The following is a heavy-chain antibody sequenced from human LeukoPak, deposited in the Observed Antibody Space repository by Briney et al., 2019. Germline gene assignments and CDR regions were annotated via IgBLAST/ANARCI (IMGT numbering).Heavy chain of an antibody. Sequence: GGSLRLPCAASGFTFSDYYMSWIRQAPGKGLEWVSYISSSGSTIYYADSVKGRFTISRDNAKNSLYLQMNSLRAEDTAVYYCARQYCSSTSCYEDYWGQGTLVTVSS. CDR1: GFTFSDYY. V-gene: IGHV3-11*01. J-gene: IGHJ4*02. CDR2: ISSSGSTI. CDR3: ARQYCSSTSCYEDY. D-gene: IGHD2-2*01.